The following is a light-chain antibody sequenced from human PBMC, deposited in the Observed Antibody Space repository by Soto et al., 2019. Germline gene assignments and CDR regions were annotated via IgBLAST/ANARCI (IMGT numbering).Light chain of an antibody. Sequence: QSALTQPPSASGSPGQSVTISCTGTSSDVGGYNYVSWYQQHPGKAPKLMIYEVSKRPSGVPDRFSGSKSGNTASLTVSGLQAEDEADYYCSSSAGSTPYVFGTGTKLTVL. CDR2: EVS. CDR3: SSSAGSTPYV. J-gene: IGLJ1*01. CDR1: SSDVGGYNY. V-gene: IGLV2-8*01.